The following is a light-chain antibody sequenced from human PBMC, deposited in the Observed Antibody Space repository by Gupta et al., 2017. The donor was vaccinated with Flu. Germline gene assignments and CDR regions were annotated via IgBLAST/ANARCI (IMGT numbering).Light chain of an antibody. CDR3: CSYAGSSYV. J-gene: IGLJ1*01. CDR2: AVT. Sequence: ALTQPASVSGSPGQSITISCTGTSSDVGTYNFVSWYQQHPGKAPKLMIYAVTKRPSGVSNRFSASKSGNTASLTISGLQAEDEADYYCCSYAGSSYVFGTGTKVTVL. CDR1: SSDVGTYNF. V-gene: IGLV2-23*02.